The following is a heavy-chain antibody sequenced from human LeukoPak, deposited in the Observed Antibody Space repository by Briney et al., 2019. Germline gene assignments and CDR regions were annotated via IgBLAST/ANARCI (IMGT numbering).Heavy chain of an antibody. V-gene: IGHV4-39*01. CDR1: GGSISSSGYY. J-gene: IGHJ5*02. Sequence: SETLSLTCTVSGGSISSSGYYWGWIRQPPGKGLEWIGSVDYTGITSHSPSLKSRVTISVDTSKNQFSLKVSSVSAADTGVYYCARIRRDGYNPNWFDPWGQGTLVTVSS. CDR3: ARIRRDGYNPNWFDP. D-gene: IGHD5-24*01. CDR2: VDYTGIT.